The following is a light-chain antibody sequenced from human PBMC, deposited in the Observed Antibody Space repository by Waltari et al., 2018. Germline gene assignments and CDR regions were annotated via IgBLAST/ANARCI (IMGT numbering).Light chain of an antibody. CDR1: QTIRSN. Sequence: DIQMTQSPSSLSASVGDRVTITCRASQTIRSNLNWYQQKAGKAPKLLMYAASSLQSGVPSRFSGSGSRTDFNLTISSLQPEDFATYYCQQSYSTPLTFGGGTKVEIK. V-gene: IGKV1-39*01. CDR3: QQSYSTPLT. CDR2: AAS. J-gene: IGKJ4*01.